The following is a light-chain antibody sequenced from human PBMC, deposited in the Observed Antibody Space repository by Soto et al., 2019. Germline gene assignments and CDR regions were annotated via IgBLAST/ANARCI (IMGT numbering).Light chain of an antibody. CDR1: SSNIGSNT. V-gene: IGLV1-44*01. CDR3: AAWDDSLNAV. CDR2: GSN. J-gene: IGLJ2*01. Sequence: QSVLTQPPSASGTPGQRVTISCSGSSSNIGSNTVNWYQQVPGTAPKLLIFGSNQRPSGVPDRFSGSRSGTSASLAISGLQSEDEADYYCAAWDDSLNAVFGGGTKLTVL.